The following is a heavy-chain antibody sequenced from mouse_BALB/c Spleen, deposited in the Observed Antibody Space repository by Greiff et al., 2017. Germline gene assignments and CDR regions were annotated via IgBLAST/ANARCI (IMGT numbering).Heavy chain of an antibody. CDR1: GFTFSDYY. D-gene: IGHD2-4*01. CDR2: ISDGGSYT. Sequence: EVQLVESGGGLVKPGGSLKLSCAASGFTFSDYYMYWVRQTPEKRLEWVATISDGGSYTYYPDSVKGRFTISRDNAKNNLYLQMSSLKSEDTAMYYCARERDDYGLYYAMDYWGQGTSVTVSS. CDR3: ARERDDYGLYYAMDY. J-gene: IGHJ4*01. V-gene: IGHV5-4*02.